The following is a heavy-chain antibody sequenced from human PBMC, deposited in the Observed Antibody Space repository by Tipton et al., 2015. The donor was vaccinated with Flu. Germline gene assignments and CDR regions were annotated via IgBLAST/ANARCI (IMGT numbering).Heavy chain of an antibody. CDR1: GDTFSRNA. Sequence: QLMQSGAEVKKPGSSVKVSCKTSGDTFSRNAISWVRQAPGQGLEWMGGIIPIFVTPKYAQKFRGRVTITADESTTTTYMELSSLRSEDTAVYYCAKAGSKTIFGVVTPYYYYGLDVWGQGTTVTVSS. CDR2: IIPIFVTP. CDR3: AKAGSKTIFGVVTPYYYYGLDV. D-gene: IGHD3-3*01. J-gene: IGHJ6*02. V-gene: IGHV1-69*01.